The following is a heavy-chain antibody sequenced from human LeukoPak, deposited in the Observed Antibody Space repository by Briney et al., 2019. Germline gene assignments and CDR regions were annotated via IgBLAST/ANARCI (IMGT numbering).Heavy chain of an antibody. J-gene: IGHJ6*03. D-gene: IGHD4-11*01. CDR2: INPSGGST. CDR1: GYTFTSYY. CDR3: ATGPYSNYNYYYYMDV. V-gene: IGHV1-46*01. Sequence: ASVKVSCKASGYTFTSYYMHWVRQAPGQGLEWMGIINPSGGSTNCAQKFQGRVTMTRDTSTSTVYMELSSLRSEDTAVYYCATGPYSNYNYYYYMDVWGKGTTVTVSS.